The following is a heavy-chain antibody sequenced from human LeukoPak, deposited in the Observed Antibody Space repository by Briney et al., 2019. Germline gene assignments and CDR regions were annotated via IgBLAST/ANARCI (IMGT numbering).Heavy chain of an antibody. CDR3: ARVLWNSDGVTLDY. V-gene: IGHV4-30-2*01. CDR1: GGSISGGGCF. J-gene: IGHJ4*02. D-gene: IGHD2/OR15-2a*01. CDR2: IYYSGST. Sequence: PSETLSLTCTVSGGSISGGGCFWTWIRQPPGKGLEWIGYIYYSGSTSYNPSLKSRVTISIDRSKNQFSLNLSSVTAADTAVYYCARVLWNSDGVTLDYWGQGTLVTVSS.